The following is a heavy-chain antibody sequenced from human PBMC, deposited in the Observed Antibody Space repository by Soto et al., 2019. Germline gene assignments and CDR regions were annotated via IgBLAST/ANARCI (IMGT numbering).Heavy chain of an antibody. CDR2: INHSGST. Sequence: PSETLSLTCAVSGGSISSSNWWSWVRQPPGKGLEWIGEINHSGSTNYNPSLKSRVTISVDTSKNQFSLKLSSVTAADTAVYYCARGSGDSSGYYYPRLYYFDYWGQGTLVTVSS. D-gene: IGHD3-22*01. CDR3: ARGSGDSSGYYYPRLYYFDY. V-gene: IGHV4-4*02. CDR1: GGSISSSNW. J-gene: IGHJ4*02.